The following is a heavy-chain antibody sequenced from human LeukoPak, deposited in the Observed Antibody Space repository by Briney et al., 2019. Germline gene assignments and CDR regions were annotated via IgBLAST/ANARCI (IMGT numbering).Heavy chain of an antibody. Sequence: SQTLSLTCAVSGGSISSGGYSWSWIRQPPGKGLEWIGYIYHSGSTYYNPSLKSRVTISVDRSKNQFSLKLSSVTAADTAVYFCVRGLYDSSGYYTLDYWGQGTLVTVSS. CDR2: IYHSGST. V-gene: IGHV4-30-2*01. CDR1: GGSISSGGYS. D-gene: IGHD3-22*01. CDR3: VRGLYDSSGYYTLDY. J-gene: IGHJ4*02.